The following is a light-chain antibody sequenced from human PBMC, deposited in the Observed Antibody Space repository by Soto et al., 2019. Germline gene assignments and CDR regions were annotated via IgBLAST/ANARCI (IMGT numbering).Light chain of an antibody. V-gene: IGKV1-5*01. CDR2: DAS. CDR1: QSINNW. CDR3: QQYNRYSGM. Sequence: DIPITQSPLTLSASIGDRVTITCRASQSINNWLAWYQQKPGKPPKLLLYDASSRDSGVPPRFSGSGSGTEFTLTISSLQPDDFATYYCQQYNRYSGMFGQGTKVEVK. J-gene: IGKJ1*01.